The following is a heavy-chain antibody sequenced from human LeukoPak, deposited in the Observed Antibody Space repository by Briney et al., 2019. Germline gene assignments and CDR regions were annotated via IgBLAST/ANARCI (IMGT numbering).Heavy chain of an antibody. CDR3: AKFLRFRLGGVIGHFDY. J-gene: IGHJ4*02. CDR2: ISGSGGST. V-gene: IGHV3-23*01. Sequence: PGGSLRLSCAASGFTFSSYAMSWVRQAPGKGLEWVSAISGSGGSTYYADSVKGRFTISRDNSKNTLYPQMNSLRAEDTAVYYCAKFLRFRLGGVIGHFDYWGQGTLVTVSS. CDR1: GFTFSSYA. D-gene: IGHD3-16*02.